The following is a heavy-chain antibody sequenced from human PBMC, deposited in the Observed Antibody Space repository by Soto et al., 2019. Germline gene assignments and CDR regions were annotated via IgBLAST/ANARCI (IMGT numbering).Heavy chain of an antibody. CDR3: AKAYVEMASIPWFDP. D-gene: IGHD2-21*01. CDR1: GFTFSSCA. Sequence: GGSLRLSCAASGFTFSSCAMSWVRQAPGKGLEWVSSISGSGGTTYYADSVKGRFTISRDNSNNTLYVQMDSLRAEDTAVYYCAKAYVEMASIPWFDPWGQGTLVTVSS. CDR2: ISGSGGTT. J-gene: IGHJ5*02. V-gene: IGHV3-23*01.